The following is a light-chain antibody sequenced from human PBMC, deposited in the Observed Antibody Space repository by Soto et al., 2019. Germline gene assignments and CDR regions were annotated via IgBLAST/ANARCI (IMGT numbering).Light chain of an antibody. CDR2: WAS. CDR1: QSVLSSSNNRNY. J-gene: IGKJ1*01. V-gene: IGKV4-1*01. Sequence: DIVMTQSPDSLAVSLGERATINCKSSQSVLSSSNNRNYLAWYQQKSGQPPKLLIYWASTRECGVPDRFSGSGSGTDFTLTISSLQAEDVAAYYCQHYYSIPWTFGQGTRVEIK. CDR3: QHYYSIPWT.